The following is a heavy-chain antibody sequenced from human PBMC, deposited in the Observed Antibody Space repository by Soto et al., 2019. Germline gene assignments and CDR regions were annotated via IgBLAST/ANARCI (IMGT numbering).Heavy chain of an antibody. J-gene: IGHJ6*02. D-gene: IGHD6-13*01. V-gene: IGHV3-73*01. CDR2: IRSKANSYAT. CDR1: GFTFSGSA. Sequence: PGGSVRLSCAASGFTFSGSAMHWVRQASGKGLEWVGRIRSKANSYATAYAASVKGRFTISRDDSKNTAYLQMNSLKTEDTAVYYCTRRAAAATVVPYGMDVWGQGTTVTVSS. CDR3: TRRAAAATVVPYGMDV.